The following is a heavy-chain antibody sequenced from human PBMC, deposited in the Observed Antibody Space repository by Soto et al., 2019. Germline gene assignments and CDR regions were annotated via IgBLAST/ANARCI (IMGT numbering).Heavy chain of an antibody. J-gene: IGHJ6*02. CDR1: GFTFSTYA. V-gene: IGHV3-23*01. Sequence: EVQLLESGGGLVQPGGSLRLSCAASGFTFSTYAMSWVRQAPGKGLEWISNISGSGGSTYYADSVKGRFTISRDNAKNSLYLQMNSLRAEDTAVYYCARSPPYYYGMDVWGQGTTVTVSS. CDR3: ARSPPYYYGMDV. CDR2: ISGSGGST.